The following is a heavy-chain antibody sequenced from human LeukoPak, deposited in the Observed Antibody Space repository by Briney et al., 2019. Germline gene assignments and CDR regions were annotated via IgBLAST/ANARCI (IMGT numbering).Heavy chain of an antibody. CDR2: IYYGGST. D-gene: IGHD2-15*01. CDR3: ARRSHCTGDSCYPV. CDR1: GDSMTSSNHY. V-gene: IGHV4-39*01. J-gene: IGHJ6*02. Sequence: SETLSLTCTASGDSMTSSNHYWVWIRKPPGKGLEWIGSIYYGGSTYYNPSLKIRVTISQDTSKNQFSLKVNTVTAADTAVYHCARRSHCTGDSCYPVWGQGTTVTVSS.